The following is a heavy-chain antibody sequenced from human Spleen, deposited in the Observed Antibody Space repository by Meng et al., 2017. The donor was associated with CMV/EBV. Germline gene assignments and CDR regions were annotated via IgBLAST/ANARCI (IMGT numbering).Heavy chain of an antibody. CDR3: ASEITGASPGGMDV. V-gene: IGHV4-39*01. CDR1: GGSFSGYY. Sequence: SETLSLTCAVYGGSFSGYYWGWIRQPPGKGLEWIGSIYYSGSTYYNPSLKSRVTISVDTSKNQFSLKLSSVTAADTAVYYCASEITGASPGGMDVWGQGTTVTVSS. D-gene: IGHD7-27*01. J-gene: IGHJ6*02. CDR2: IYYSGST.